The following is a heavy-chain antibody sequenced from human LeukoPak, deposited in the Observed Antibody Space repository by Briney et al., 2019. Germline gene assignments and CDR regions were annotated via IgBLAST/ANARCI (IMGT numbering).Heavy chain of an antibody. CDR2: ISYDGSNK. CDR3: ARGGTYYDILTGYYVDY. J-gene: IGHJ4*02. CDR1: GFTFSSYA. Sequence: PGGSPRLSCAASGFTFSSYAMHWVRQAPGKGLEWVAVISYDGSNKYYADSVKGRFTISRDNSKNTLYLQMNSLRAEDTAVYYCARGGTYYDILTGYYVDYWGQGTLVTVSS. D-gene: IGHD3-9*01. V-gene: IGHV3-30-3*01.